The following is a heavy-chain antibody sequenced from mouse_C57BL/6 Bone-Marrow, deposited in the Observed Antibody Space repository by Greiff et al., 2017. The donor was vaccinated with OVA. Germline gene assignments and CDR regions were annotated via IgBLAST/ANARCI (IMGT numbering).Heavy chain of an antibody. CDR1: GFTFTDYY. CDR3: ARYGYGSVMDY. V-gene: IGHV7-3*01. D-gene: IGHD1-1*01. Sequence: EVKLMESGGGLVQPGGSLSLSCAASGFTFTDYYMSWVRQPPGKALEWLGFIRNKANGYTTEYRASVNGRFTISRDNSQSILYLQMNALRAEDSATYYCARYGYGSVMDYWGQGASVTVSS. J-gene: IGHJ4*01. CDR2: IRNKANGYTT.